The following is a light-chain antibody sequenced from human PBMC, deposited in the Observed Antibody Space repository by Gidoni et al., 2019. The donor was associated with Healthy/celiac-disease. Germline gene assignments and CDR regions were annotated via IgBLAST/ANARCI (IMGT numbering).Light chain of an antibody. CDR2: EGS. CDR1: SSDVGSYNL. J-gene: IGLJ3*02. V-gene: IGLV2-23*01. Sequence: PGQSITISCTGTSSDVGSYNLVSWYQQHPGKAPKLMIYEGSKRPSGVSNRFSGSKSGNTASLTISGLQAEDEADYYCCSYAGSSTSWVFGGGTKLTVL. CDR3: CSYAGSSTSWV.